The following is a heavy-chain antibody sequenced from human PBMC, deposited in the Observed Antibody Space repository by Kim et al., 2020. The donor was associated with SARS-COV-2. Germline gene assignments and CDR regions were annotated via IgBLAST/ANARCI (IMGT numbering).Heavy chain of an antibody. CDR2: IKSKTDIGTT. V-gene: IGHV3-15*01. D-gene: IGHD2-15*01. CDR1: GFIFSNAW. J-gene: IGHJ4*02. CDR3: TLDFGYCSGGVCYSRSGFDY. Sequence: GGSLRLSCAASGFIFSNAWMSWVRQAPGKGLEWVGRIKSKTDIGTTDYAAPVKGRFAISKDDSKNTLYLQMNSLKTEDTAMYYCTLDFGYCSGGVCYSRSGFDYWGQGVLVTVSS.